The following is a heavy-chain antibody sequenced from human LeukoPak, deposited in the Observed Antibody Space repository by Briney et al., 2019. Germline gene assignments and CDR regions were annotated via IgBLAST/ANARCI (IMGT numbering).Heavy chain of an antibody. D-gene: IGHD6-19*01. J-gene: IGHJ4*02. V-gene: IGHV3-11*01. CDR2: ISSSGSTI. CDR1: GFTFSDYY. Sequence: GGSLRLSCAASGFTFSDYYMSWIRQAPGKGLEWVSYISSSGSTIYYADSVKGRFTISRDNAKNSLYLQMNSLRAEDTAVYYCARDGRIAVAGIYDKPFNSWGQGTLVTVSS. CDR3: ARDGRIAVAGIYDKPFNS.